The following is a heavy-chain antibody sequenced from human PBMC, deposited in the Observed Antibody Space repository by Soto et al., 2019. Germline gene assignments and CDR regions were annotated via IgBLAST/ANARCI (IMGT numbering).Heavy chain of an antibody. V-gene: IGHV1-18*04. J-gene: IGHJ6*02. CDR2: ISAYNGNT. Sequence: GASVKVSCKASGYTFTSYGISWVRQAPGQGLEGMGWISAYNGNTNYAQKLQGRVTMTTDTSTGTAYMELRSLRSDDTAVYYCARGSSSSTPHYYYYGMDVWGQGTTVTVSS. CDR1: GYTFTSYG. CDR3: ARGSSSSTPHYYYYGMDV. D-gene: IGHD6-13*01.